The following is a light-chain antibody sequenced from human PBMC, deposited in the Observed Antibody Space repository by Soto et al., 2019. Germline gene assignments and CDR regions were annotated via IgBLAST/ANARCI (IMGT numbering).Light chain of an antibody. J-gene: IGLJ1*01. CDR1: SSDVGGYNY. CDR2: EVS. CDR3: SSYAGSKNSLCV. Sequence: QSVLTQPPSGSGSPGQSVTISCTGTSSDVGGYNYVSWYQQHPGKAPKLMIYEVSKRPSGVPDRFSGSKSGNTASLTVSGLQAEDEPDYYCSSYAGSKNSLCVFGTGTKVTVL. V-gene: IGLV2-8*01.